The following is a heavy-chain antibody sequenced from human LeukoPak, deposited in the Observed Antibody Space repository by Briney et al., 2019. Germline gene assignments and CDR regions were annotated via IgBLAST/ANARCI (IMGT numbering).Heavy chain of an antibody. CDR3: AREAPQSNWRGDYFDY. CDR1: GYTFSSYG. D-gene: IGHD1-1*01. Sequence: ASVRVSCKASGYTFSSYGISWVRQAPGQGLEWMGWINIHNGYTIYGQRIQGRVTMTADKSTNTAHMDLRSLRSDDTAVYYCAREAPQSNWRGDYFDYWGQGTQVTVSS. J-gene: IGHJ4*02. V-gene: IGHV1-18*01. CDR2: INIHNGYT.